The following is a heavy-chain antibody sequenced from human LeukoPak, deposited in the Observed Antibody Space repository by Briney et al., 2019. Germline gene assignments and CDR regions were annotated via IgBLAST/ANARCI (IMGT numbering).Heavy chain of an antibody. CDR3: ARQSITIFGVPRGWFDP. CDR2: IYPDDSNT. J-gene: IGHJ5*02. V-gene: IGHV5-51*01. D-gene: IGHD3-3*01. CDR1: GYSFTNYW. Sequence: GESLKISCKGSGYSFTNYWIGWVRQMPRKGLEWMGIIYPDDSNTKYSPSFQGLVTISADKSISTAYLQWSSLKASDTAMYYCARQSITIFGVPRGWFDPWGQGTLVTVSS.